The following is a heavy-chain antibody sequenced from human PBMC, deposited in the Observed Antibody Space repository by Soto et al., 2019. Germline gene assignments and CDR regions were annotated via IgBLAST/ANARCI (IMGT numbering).Heavy chain of an antibody. J-gene: IGHJ4*02. CDR2: IPGTGGGT. Sequence: EVELLESGGGLVQPGGSLRLSCTASGFPFGAYAMSWVRQAPGTGLEWVSAIPGTGGGTYYADSVKGRFTISRDNSKNTLYLQMNSLRAEDTAVYYCANGGYCSSSICNPPLDYWGQGALVTVSS. V-gene: IGHV3-23*01. CDR3: ANGGYCSSSICNPPLDY. CDR1: GFPFGAYA. D-gene: IGHD2-2*01.